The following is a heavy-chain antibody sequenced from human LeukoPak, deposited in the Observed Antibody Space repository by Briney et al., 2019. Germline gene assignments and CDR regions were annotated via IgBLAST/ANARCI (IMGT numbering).Heavy chain of an antibody. D-gene: IGHD1-26*01. CDR2: ISTSSSYT. CDR1: GFTFSDYY. Sequence: GGSLRLSCAASGFTFSDYYMSWIRQAPGKGLEWVSYISTSSSYTNYADSVKGRFTISRDNAKNSLYLQMNSLRAEDTAVYYCARRKSSGSYPEIYFDYWGQGTPVTVSS. CDR3: ARRKSSGSYPEIYFDY. J-gene: IGHJ4*02. V-gene: IGHV3-11*06.